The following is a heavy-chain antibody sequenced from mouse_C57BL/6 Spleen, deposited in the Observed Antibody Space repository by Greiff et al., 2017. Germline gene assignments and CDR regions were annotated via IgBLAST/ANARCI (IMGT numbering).Heavy chain of an antibody. Sequence: EVQLVESGGGLVKPGGSLKLSCAASGFTFSDYGMHWVRQAPEKGLEWVAYISSGSSTIYYADTVKGRFTLSRDNAKNTLFLQMTSLRSEDTAMYYCAREDIYAMDYWGQGTSVTVSS. CDR2: ISSGSSTI. V-gene: IGHV5-17*01. J-gene: IGHJ4*01. CDR1: GFTFSDYG. CDR3: AREDIYAMDY.